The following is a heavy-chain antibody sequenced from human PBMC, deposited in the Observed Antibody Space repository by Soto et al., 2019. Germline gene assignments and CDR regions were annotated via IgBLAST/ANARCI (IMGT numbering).Heavy chain of an antibody. D-gene: IGHD3-16*01. CDR1: GGTFSTYT. CDR2: IIPTLEIA. CDR3: AGEDVLRWGDPYGLDV. Sequence: QVQLVQSGAEVKKPGSSVKVSCKASGGTFSTYTINWVRQAPGQGLEWMGRIIPTLEIANYAENFQGRVTITAEKVRSTAYMELSSLRSEDTAIYYCAGEDVLRWGDPYGLDVGGQGTTVTVSS. J-gene: IGHJ6*02. V-gene: IGHV1-69*08.